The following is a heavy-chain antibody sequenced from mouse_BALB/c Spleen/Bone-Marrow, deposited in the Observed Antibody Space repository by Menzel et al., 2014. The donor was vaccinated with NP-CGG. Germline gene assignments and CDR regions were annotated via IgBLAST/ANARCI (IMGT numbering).Heavy chain of an antibody. CDR1: GFTFSSFG. CDR2: ISSGSSTI. J-gene: IGHJ2*01. D-gene: IGHD1-1*01. V-gene: IGHV5-17*02. Sequence: EVHLVESGGGLVQPGGSRKLSCAASGFTFSSFGMHWVRQAPEKGLEGVAYISSGSSTIYYADTVMGRFIISRDNPKNTLFQQMTSLRSEDKAMYYCARSGCSSGYFDYWGQGTTLTVSS. CDR3: ARSGCSSGYFDY.